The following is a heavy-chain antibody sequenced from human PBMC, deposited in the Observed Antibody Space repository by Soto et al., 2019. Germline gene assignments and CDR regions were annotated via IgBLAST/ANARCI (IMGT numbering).Heavy chain of an antibody. V-gene: IGHV4-59*01. CDR1: GGSFSSYY. J-gene: IGHJ3*02. D-gene: IGHD2-2*01. CDR3: ARAWSSRSVDFDT. Sequence: QVQLQESGPGLVKPSETLSLICTVSGGSFSSYYWSWIRQPPGKGLEWIGFIYYRGDTKYNPSLESRFTISVYTSQNHFSAQLTSVTAADRAVYYCARAWSSRSVDFDTWGQGTIVTVSS. CDR2: IYYRGDT.